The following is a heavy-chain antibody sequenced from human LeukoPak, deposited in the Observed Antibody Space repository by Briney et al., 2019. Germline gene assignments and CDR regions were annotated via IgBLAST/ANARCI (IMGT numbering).Heavy chain of an antibody. CDR2: THYRSKWYN. J-gene: IGHJ4*02. CDR3: ARDPVKDYYDSSGYYDY. Sequence: SQTLSLTCAISGDSVSSNSAAWNWIRQSPSRGLEWLGRTHYRSKWYNDYAVSVKSRITINPDTSKNQFSLQLNSVTPEDTAVYYCARDPVKDYYDSSGYYDYWGQGTLVTVSS. D-gene: IGHD3-22*01. V-gene: IGHV6-1*01. CDR1: GDSVSSNSAA.